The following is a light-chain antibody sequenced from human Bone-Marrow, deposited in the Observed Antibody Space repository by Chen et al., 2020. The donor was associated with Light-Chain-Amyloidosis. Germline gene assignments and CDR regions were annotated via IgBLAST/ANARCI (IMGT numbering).Light chain of an antibody. CDR2: GNT. J-gene: IGLJ1*01. CDR1: SSNLGAGND. V-gene: IGLV1-40*01. CDR3: QTYANATHV. Sequence: QSVLTQPPSVSGAPGQKVTILCTGSSSNLGAGNDVHWYQQLPGTTPKILIYGNTNRLSGVPSRFSGSKSGTSASRVISGLQPDDEADYHCQTYANATHVFGTGTKVIVL.